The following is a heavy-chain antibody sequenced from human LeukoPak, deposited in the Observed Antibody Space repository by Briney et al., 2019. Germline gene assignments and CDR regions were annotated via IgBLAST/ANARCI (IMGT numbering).Heavy chain of an antibody. V-gene: IGHV1-2*02. CDR1: GYTFTGYY. Sequence: ASVKVSCKASGYTFTGYYIQWVRQAPGQGLEWMGWINPNSGDTNYAQKFQGRVTMTRNTSISTAYMELSSLRSEDTAVYYCARGAWSLWFGEWAFDYWGQGTLVTVSS. CDR3: ARGAWSLWFGEWAFDY. CDR2: INPNSGDT. D-gene: IGHD3-10*01. J-gene: IGHJ4*02.